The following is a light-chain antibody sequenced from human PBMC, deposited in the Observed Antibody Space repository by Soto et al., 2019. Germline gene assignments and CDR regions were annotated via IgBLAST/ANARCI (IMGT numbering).Light chain of an antibody. Sequence: EIVMTQSPATLSVSPGERATLSCRASQSVYNNLAWYQQKPGQPPKLLIYWASTRESGVPDRFSGSGSGTDFTLTISSLQAEDVAVYYCQQYYSTPITFGQGTRLEIK. V-gene: IGKV4-1*01. CDR1: QSVYNN. J-gene: IGKJ5*01. CDR3: QQYYSTPIT. CDR2: WAS.